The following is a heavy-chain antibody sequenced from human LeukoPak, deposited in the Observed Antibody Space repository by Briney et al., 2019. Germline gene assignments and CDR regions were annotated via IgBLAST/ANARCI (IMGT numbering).Heavy chain of an antibody. V-gene: IGHV3-23*01. CDR2: ISGSGGST. J-gene: IGHJ4*02. D-gene: IGHD2-15*01. Sequence: GGSLRLSCAASGFTFSSYGMSWVRQAPGKGLEWVSAISGSGGSTYYADSVKGRLTISGDNFKNTLYLQMNSLRAEDTAVYYCAKTGSWGSSNYYFDYWGQGTLVTVSS. CDR1: GFTFSSYG. CDR3: AKTGSWGSSNYYFDY.